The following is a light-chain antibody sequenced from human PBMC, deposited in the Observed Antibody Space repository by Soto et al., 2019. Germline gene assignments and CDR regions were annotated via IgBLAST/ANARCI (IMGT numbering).Light chain of an antibody. CDR1: SSDVGGYNY. CDR3: SSYADSNSYV. V-gene: IGLV2-8*01. J-gene: IGLJ1*01. Sequence: QSVLTQPPSAYGSPGQSVTISCTGTSSDVGGYNYVYWYQQHPGKAPKLMIYEVTKRPSGVPDRFSGSKSGNTASLTVSGLQAEDEADYYCSSYADSNSYVFGTGTKVTVL. CDR2: EVT.